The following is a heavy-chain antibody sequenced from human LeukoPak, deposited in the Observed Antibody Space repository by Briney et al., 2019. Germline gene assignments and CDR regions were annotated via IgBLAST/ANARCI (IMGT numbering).Heavy chain of an antibody. CDR2: ISYDGSNK. CDR1: GFTFSNYD. V-gene: IGHV3-30-3*01. J-gene: IGHJ4*02. CDR3: ARDRSSGWYRAIDD. D-gene: IGHD6-19*01. Sequence: GGSLRLSCAASGFTFSNYDMHWVRQGPGKGLEWVAVISYDGSNKYYADSVKGRFTISRDISKNTLYLQMNSLRAEDTAVHYCARDRSSGWYRAIDDWGQGTLVTVSS.